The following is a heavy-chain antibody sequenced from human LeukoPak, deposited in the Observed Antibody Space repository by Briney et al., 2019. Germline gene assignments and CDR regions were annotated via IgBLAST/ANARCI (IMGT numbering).Heavy chain of an antibody. D-gene: IGHD3-10*01. CDR2: IIPIFGTA. Sequence: ASVKVSCKASGGTFSSYAISWVRQAPGQGLEWMGGIIPIFGTANYAQKFQGRVTITADESTSTAYMELSSLRAEDTAVYYCAREGVWSRYPFDYWGQGTLVTVSS. CDR3: AREGVWSRYPFDY. J-gene: IGHJ4*02. V-gene: IGHV1-69*13. CDR1: GGTFSSYA.